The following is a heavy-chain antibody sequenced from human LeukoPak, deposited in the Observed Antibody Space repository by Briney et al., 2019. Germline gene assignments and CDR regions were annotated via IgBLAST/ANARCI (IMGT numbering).Heavy chain of an antibody. J-gene: IGHJ4*02. D-gene: IGHD3-22*01. CDR2: ISAYNGNT. CDR1: GYTFTSYY. CDR3: ARDRIYYYDSSGYSNFDY. Sequence: ASVKVSCKASGYTFTSYYMHWVRQAPGQGLEWMGWISAYNGNTNYAQKLQGRVTMTTDTSTSTAYMELRSLRSDDTAVYYCARDRIYYYDSSGYSNFDYWGQGTLVTVSS. V-gene: IGHV1-18*04.